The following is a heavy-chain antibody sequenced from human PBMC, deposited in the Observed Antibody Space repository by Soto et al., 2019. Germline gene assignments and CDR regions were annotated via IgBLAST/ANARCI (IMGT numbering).Heavy chain of an antibody. CDR3: ARHPPIVVVPAAMFDY. CDR2: IYYSGST. V-gene: IGHV4-59*08. CDR1: GGSISSYY. J-gene: IGHJ4*02. Sequence: TSETLSLTCTVSGGSISSYYWSWIRQPPGKGLEWIGYIYYSGSTNYNPSLKSRVTISVDTSKNQFSLKLSSVTAADTAVYYCARHPPIVVVPAAMFDYWGQGTLVTVSS. D-gene: IGHD2-2*01.